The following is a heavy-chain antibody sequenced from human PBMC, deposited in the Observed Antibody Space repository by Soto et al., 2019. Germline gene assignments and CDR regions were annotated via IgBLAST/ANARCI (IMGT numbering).Heavy chain of an antibody. V-gene: IGHV1-69*13. J-gene: IGHJ4*02. CDR3: ATRGSYYFDY. D-gene: IGHD1-26*01. CDR1: GGTFSSYA. CDR2: IIPIFGTA. Sequence: ASVKVSCKASGGTFSSYAISWVRQAPGQGLEWMGGIIPIFGTANYAQKFQGRVTITADESTSTAYMELSSLRSEDTAVYYCATRGSYYFDYWGQGTLVTVSS.